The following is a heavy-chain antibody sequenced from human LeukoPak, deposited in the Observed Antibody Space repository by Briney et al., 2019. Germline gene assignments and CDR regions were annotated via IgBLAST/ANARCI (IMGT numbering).Heavy chain of an antibody. Sequence: ASVKVSCKASGYTFTSYGISWVRQAPGQGLRWMGWISAYNGNTNYAQKLQGRVTMTTDTSTSTAYMELRSLRSDDTAVYYCARGGYCSGGSCYNTVYFDYWGQGTLVTVSA. J-gene: IGHJ4*02. CDR1: GYTFTSYG. V-gene: IGHV1-18*01. D-gene: IGHD2-15*01. CDR3: ARGGYCSGGSCYNTVYFDY. CDR2: ISAYNGNT.